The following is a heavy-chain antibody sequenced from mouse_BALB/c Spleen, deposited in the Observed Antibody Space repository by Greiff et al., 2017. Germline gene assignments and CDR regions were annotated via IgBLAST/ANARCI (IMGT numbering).Heavy chain of an antibody. J-gene: IGHJ3*01. Sequence: DVKLVESGGGLVQPGGSLKLSCAASGFTFSSYTMSWVRQTPEKRLEWVAYISNGGGSTYYPDTVKGRFTISRDNAKNTLYLQMSSLKSEDTAMYYCARHKYGNYEGFAYWGQGTLVTVSA. CDR2: ISNGGGST. CDR3: ARHKYGNYEGFAY. CDR1: GFTFSSYT. D-gene: IGHD2-10*02. V-gene: IGHV5-12-2*01.